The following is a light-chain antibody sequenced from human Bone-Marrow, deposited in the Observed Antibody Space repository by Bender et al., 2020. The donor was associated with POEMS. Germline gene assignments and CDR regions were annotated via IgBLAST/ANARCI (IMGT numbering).Light chain of an antibody. J-gene: IGLJ3*02. Sequence: APKVLIYGNNSRPSGVPDRFSGSKSGTSASLAITGLQTEDEADYYCLSYDNSLSAWVFGGGSALAVL. V-gene: IGLV1-40*01. CDR3: LSYDNSLSAWV. CDR2: GNN.